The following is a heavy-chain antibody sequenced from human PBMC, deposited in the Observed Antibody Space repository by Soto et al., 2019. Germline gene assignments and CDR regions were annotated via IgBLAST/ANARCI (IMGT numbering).Heavy chain of an antibody. CDR2: IYNDGTYA. V-gene: IGHV3-74*01. Sequence: VQLVESGGGLVQPGGSLRLSCAGSGFTFTMYCMHWVRQVPGKGPVWVARIYNDGTYADYADSVKGRFTISRDNAKDTLYLQMNNVRAEDSALYHCTRGPLATSAGTSAHWGQGTLVTVSS. CDR3: TRGPLATSAGTSAH. D-gene: IGHD6-13*01. CDR1: GFTFTMYC. J-gene: IGHJ4*02.